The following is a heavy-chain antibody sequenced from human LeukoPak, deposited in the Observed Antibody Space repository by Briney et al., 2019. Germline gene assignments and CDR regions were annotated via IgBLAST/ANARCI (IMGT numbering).Heavy chain of an antibody. Sequence: PGGSLRPSFAASGFPVSNNSMSWVRQAPGKGLEWVSYISSSGSIKYYADSVKGRFTISRDSAKNSLYLQMNSLRAEDTAVYYCARSNTLGYWGQGTLVTVSS. D-gene: IGHD2-2*02. CDR2: ISSSGSIK. CDR3: ARSNTLGY. CDR1: GFPVSNNS. V-gene: IGHV3-11*04. J-gene: IGHJ4*02.